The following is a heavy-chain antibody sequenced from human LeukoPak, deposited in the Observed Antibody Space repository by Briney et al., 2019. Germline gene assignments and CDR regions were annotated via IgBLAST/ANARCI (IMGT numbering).Heavy chain of an antibody. D-gene: IGHD2-2*01. CDR1: GFTFSDYY. Sequence: GGSLRLSCAASGFTFSDYYMSWIRQAPGKGLEWVSGISGSGGSTYYADSVKGRFTISRDNSKNTLYLQMNSLRAEDTAVYYCAKWGIVVVPAASVWGQGTTVTVSS. J-gene: IGHJ6*02. CDR2: ISGSGGST. V-gene: IGHV3-23*01. CDR3: AKWGIVVVPAASV.